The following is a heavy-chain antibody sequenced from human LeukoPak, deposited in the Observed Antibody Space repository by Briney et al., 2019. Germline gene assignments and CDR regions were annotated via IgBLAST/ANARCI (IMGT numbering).Heavy chain of an antibody. V-gene: IGHV3-30-3*01. CDR1: GFTFSSYA. D-gene: IGHD6-13*01. Sequence: GGSLRLSCAASGFTFSSYAMHWVRQAPGKGLEWVAVISYDGNNKYYADSVKGRFTISRDNSKTTLYLQMNSLSSEDTAVYYCASSSEYSSSWYLDYWGQGTLVTVSS. CDR2: ISYDGNNK. J-gene: IGHJ4*02. CDR3: ASSSEYSSSWYLDY.